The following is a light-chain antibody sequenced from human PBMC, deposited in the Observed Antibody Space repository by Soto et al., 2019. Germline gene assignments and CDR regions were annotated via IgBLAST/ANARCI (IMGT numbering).Light chain of an antibody. CDR1: SSDVGGYNY. CDR2: EVT. V-gene: IGLV2-8*01. CDR3: SSYAGSNKRV. Sequence: QSALTQPPSASGSPGQSVTISCTGTSSDVGGYNYVSWYQQHPGKAPKLMIYEVTKRPSGVHDRFSGSKSGNTASLTVSGLQAEDEADYYCSSYAGSNKRVFGTGTKLTVL. J-gene: IGLJ1*01.